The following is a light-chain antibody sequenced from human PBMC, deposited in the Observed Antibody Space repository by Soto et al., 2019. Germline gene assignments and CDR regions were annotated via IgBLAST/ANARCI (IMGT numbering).Light chain of an antibody. CDR3: QQRSTPIT. CDR2: DAS. Sequence: EIVLTQSPATLSLSPGERATLSCRASQSVSSYLAWYQQKAGQAPRLLIYDASNRATGIPARFSGSGSGTDFTLTISSLEPEDFAVYYCQQRSTPITFGQGTRLEIK. V-gene: IGKV3-11*01. CDR1: QSVSSY. J-gene: IGKJ5*01.